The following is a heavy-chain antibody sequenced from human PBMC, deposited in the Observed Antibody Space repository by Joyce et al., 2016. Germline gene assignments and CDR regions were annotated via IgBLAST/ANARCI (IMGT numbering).Heavy chain of an antibody. J-gene: IGHJ4*02. D-gene: IGHD4-11*01. V-gene: IGHV5-51*01. Sequence: EVQLVQSGAEVQKPGESLKISCKGWGYRFTSYWIGWVRQMPGKGLEWMEVIYPDDSNTSYSPSFQGQVTISAAESINTAYLQWSSLRASDTAMYFCAREGTYYSNYDFDYWGQGTLVTVSS. CDR2: IYPDDSNT. CDR3: AREGTYYSNYDFDY. CDR1: GYRFTSYW.